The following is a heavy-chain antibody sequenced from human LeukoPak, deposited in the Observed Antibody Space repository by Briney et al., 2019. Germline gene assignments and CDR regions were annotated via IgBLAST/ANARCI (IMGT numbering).Heavy chain of an antibody. D-gene: IGHD3-22*01. J-gene: IGHJ4*02. Sequence: GGSLRLSCAASGFTFDDYGMSWVRQAPGKGLEWVSSIKWNGGSTGYADSVKGRFTISRDNAKNSLYLQMNSLRAEDTAVYYCARDAPYYYDSSGYVDYWGQGTLVTVSS. V-gene: IGHV3-20*04. CDR1: GFTFDDYG. CDR2: IKWNGGST. CDR3: ARDAPYYYDSSGYVDY.